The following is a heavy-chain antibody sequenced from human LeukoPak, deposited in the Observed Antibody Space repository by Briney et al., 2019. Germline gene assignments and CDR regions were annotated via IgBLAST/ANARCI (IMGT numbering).Heavy chain of an antibody. J-gene: IGHJ3*02. CDR3: ARDKDDDAFDI. CDR2: IIPILGIA. V-gene: IGHV1-69*04. CDR1: GGTFGSYA. Sequence: SVKVSCKASGGTFGSYAISWVRQAPGQGLEWMGRIIPILGIANYAQKFQGRVTITADKSTSTAYMELSSLRSEDTAVYYCARDKDDDAFDIWGQGTMVTVSS.